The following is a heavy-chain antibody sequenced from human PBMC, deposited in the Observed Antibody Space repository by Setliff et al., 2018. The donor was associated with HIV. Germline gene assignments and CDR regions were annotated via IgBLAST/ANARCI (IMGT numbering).Heavy chain of an antibody. V-gene: IGHV1-24*01. CDR3: ATSGFYDILTGPTPGVFDI. Sequence: ASVKISCKVSGYSLTELSIHWVRQAPGEGLEWMGGFDPEDDETVYAEKFQGRVTMTEDTSTDTAYMALSSLRSEDTAMYYCATSGFYDILTGPTPGVFDIWGQGTMVT. CDR2: FDPEDDET. J-gene: IGHJ3*02. D-gene: IGHD3-9*01. CDR1: GYSLTELS.